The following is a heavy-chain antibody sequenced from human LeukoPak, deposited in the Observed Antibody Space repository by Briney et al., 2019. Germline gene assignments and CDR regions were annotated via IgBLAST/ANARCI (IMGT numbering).Heavy chain of an antibody. J-gene: IGHJ6*03. Sequence: SETLSLTXAVYGGSFSGYYWSWIRQPPGKGLEWIGEINHSGSTNYNPSLKSRVTISVDTSKNQFSLKLSSVPAADTAVYYCARGKCSSTSCRYYYYYYYMDVWGKGTTVTVSS. CDR1: GGSFSGYY. V-gene: IGHV4-34*01. CDR2: INHSGST. D-gene: IGHD2-2*01. CDR3: ARGKCSSTSCRYYYYYYYMDV.